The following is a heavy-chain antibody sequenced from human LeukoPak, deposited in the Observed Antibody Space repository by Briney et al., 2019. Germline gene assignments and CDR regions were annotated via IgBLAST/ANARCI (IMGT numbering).Heavy chain of an antibody. D-gene: IGHD2-2*01. J-gene: IGHJ4*02. V-gene: IGHV4-34*01. CDR2: INHSGST. CDR3: ARGCKNIVVVPAAYTDSYSSLGY. Sequence: SETLSLTCAVYGGSFSGYYWSWIRQPPGKGLEWIGEINHSGSTNYNPSLKSRVTISVDTSKNQFSLKLSSVTAAGTAVYYCARGCKNIVVVPAAYTDSYSSLGYWGQGTLVTVSS. CDR1: GGSFSGYY.